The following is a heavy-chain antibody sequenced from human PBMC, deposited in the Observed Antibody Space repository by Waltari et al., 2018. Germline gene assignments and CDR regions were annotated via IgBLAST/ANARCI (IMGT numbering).Heavy chain of an antibody. V-gene: IGHV3-7*04. CDR3: ARPFRSGWYDGSFDV. Sequence: EVQLVESGGGLVQPGGSLRLSCAASGFTFGSYWMTWVRQAPGKGLEWVANIKQDGSEKSYVDSVKGRFLMSRDNAKNSLSLQMNSLKAEDTAVYYCARPFRSGWYDGSFDVWGQGTMVTVSS. D-gene: IGHD6-19*01. CDR1: GFTFGSYW. J-gene: IGHJ3*01. CDR2: IKQDGSEK.